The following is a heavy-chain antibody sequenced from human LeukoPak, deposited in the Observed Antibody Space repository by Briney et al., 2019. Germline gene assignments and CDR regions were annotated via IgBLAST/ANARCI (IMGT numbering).Heavy chain of an antibody. Sequence: SQTLSLTCTVSGGSISSGGYYWSWIRQHPGKGLEWIGYIYYSGSTYYNPSLKSRVTIPVDTSKNQFSLKLSSVTAADTAVYYCAGSYCSGGSCYSSWYFDLWGRGTLVTVPS. D-gene: IGHD2-15*01. CDR1: GGSISSGGYY. CDR3: AGSYCSGGSCYSSWYFDL. V-gene: IGHV4-31*03. CDR2: IYYSGST. J-gene: IGHJ2*01.